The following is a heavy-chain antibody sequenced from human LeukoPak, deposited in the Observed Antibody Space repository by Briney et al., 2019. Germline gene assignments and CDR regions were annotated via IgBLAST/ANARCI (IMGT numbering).Heavy chain of an antibody. CDR1: GLTFSSYA. Sequence: GGSLRLSCAASGLTFSSYAMSWARQAPGKGLEWVSAISGSGGSTYYADSVKGRFTISRDNSKNTLYLQMNSLRAEDTAVYYCAKDISAGTRYYFDYWGQGTLVTVSS. CDR3: AKDISAGTRYYFDY. CDR2: ISGSGGST. J-gene: IGHJ4*02. D-gene: IGHD6-13*01. V-gene: IGHV3-23*01.